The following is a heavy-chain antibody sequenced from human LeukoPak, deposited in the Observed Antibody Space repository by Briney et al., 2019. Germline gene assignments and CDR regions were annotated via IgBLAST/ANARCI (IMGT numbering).Heavy chain of an antibody. CDR3: ARVAEAAAFDS. CDR2: ISRNSRYI. D-gene: IGHD6-13*01. J-gene: IGHJ4*02. CDR1: GFSFSTYS. V-gene: IGHV3-21*06. Sequence: IPGGSLRLSCAASGFSFSTYSMNWVRQAPGKGLEWVSSISRNSRYIYYADSMRGRFTISRDNAKNSLYLQMNSPKPEDTAVYYCARVAEAAAFDSWGQGTLVTVSS.